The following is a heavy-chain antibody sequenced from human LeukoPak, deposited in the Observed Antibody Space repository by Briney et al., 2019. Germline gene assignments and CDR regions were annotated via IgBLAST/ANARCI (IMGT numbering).Heavy chain of an antibody. D-gene: IGHD6-19*01. CDR2: IYYSGSA. Sequence: SETLSLTCAVYGGSFSGYYWSWLRQPPGKGLEWIGNIYYSGSAYYNPSLKSRVTISVDTSKNQFSLKLSSVTAADTAVYYCARRGNGWYWFDPWGQGTLVTVSS. CDR3: ARRGNGWYWFDP. V-gene: IGHV4-34*01. J-gene: IGHJ5*02. CDR1: GGSFSGYY.